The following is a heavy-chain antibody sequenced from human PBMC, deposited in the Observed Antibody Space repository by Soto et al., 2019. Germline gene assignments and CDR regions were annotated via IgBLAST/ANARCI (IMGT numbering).Heavy chain of an antibody. D-gene: IGHD3-10*01. CDR3: ADSWLPTSY. J-gene: IGHJ4*02. CDR2: ISPDGRTT. V-gene: IGHV3-74*01. CDR1: VFSFSHYS. Sequence: QSWGSLLVSCAASVFSFSHYSMDWVRQAPGKGLVWVSRISPDGRTTTYADSVKGRFTISRDNAKSTLYLQMNSLTVEDGAVYYCADSWLPTSYWGPGTMVTVSS.